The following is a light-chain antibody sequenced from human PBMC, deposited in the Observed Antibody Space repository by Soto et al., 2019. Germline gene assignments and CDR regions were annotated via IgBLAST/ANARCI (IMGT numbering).Light chain of an antibody. CDR1: QSVSSSY. Sequence: ETVLTQSPGTPSLSPGERATPSLMASQSVSSSYVAWLQQKPGQAPRLLIYDASNRATGIPARFSGSGSGTDFTLTISSLEPEDFAVYYCQQRSNWLTFGGGTKVDIK. CDR2: DAS. CDR3: QQRSNWLT. J-gene: IGKJ4*01. V-gene: IGKV3D-20*02.